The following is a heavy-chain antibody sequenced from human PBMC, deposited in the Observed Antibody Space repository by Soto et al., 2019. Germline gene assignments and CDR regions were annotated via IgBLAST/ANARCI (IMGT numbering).Heavy chain of an antibody. J-gene: IGHJ4*02. CDR1: GFVFSDHD. V-gene: IGHV3-13*01. CDR2: IGVAGDT. D-gene: IGHD3-10*01. CDR3: VRDRYYGSGSLFEN. Sequence: GGSLRLSCAASGFVFSDHDMHWVRQVPGKGLEWVSEIGVAGDTYYPDSVKGRFTISRENARKTLYLQMTSLRVGDTATYYCVRDRYYGSGSLFENWGPGTQVTVSS.